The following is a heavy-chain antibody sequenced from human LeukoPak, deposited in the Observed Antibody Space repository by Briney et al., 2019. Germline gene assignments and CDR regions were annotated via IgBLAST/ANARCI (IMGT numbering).Heavy chain of an antibody. Sequence: PSETLSLTCAVYGGSFSGYYWSWIRQPPGKGLEWIGEINHSGSTNYNPSLKSRVTISVDTSKNQFSLKLSSVTAADTAVYYCARRRVRIAAFGYWGQGTLVTVSS. CDR1: GGSFSGYY. CDR2: INHSGST. V-gene: IGHV4-34*01. D-gene: IGHD6-6*01. J-gene: IGHJ4*02. CDR3: ARRRVRIAAFGY.